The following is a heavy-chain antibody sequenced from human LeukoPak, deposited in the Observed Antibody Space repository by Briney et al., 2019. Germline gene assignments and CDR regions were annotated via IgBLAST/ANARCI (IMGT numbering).Heavy chain of an antibody. CDR1: GFSFTTHA. J-gene: IGHJ4*02. V-gene: IGHV3-23*01. Sequence: PGGSLRLSCVASGFSFTTHAMGWVRQAPGKGLEWVSHISGSGGSTKYSGSVKGRFTISRDNSKNTLYLQMNSLRAEDTAVYYCARDRGYFDWLGYWGQGTLVTVSS. D-gene: IGHD3-9*01. CDR3: ARDRGYFDWLGY. CDR2: ISGSGGST.